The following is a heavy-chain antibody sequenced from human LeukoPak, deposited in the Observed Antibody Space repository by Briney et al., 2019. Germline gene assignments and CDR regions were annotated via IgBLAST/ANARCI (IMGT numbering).Heavy chain of an antibody. J-gene: IGHJ4*02. CDR2: ISYDGSDE. Sequence: PGRSLRLSCAASGFTFSNYGMLWVRQAPGKGLEWVAVISYDGSDEYYADSVRGRFTISRDNSNNTLYLQMTSLRAEDTAVFYCAKPYGYSSGWYYFDYWGQGALVTVSS. CDR1: GFTFSNYG. D-gene: IGHD6-19*01. CDR3: AKPYGYSSGWYYFDY. V-gene: IGHV3-30*18.